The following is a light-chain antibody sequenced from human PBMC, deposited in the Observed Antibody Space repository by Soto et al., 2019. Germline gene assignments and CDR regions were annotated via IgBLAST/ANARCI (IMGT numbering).Light chain of an antibody. CDR1: QSGSRN. CDR2: GAS. V-gene: IGKV3-15*01. J-gene: IGKJ5*01. Sequence: EIVMTQSPATLSVSPGERATLSCRASQSGSRNLAWYQQKPGQAPRLLIYGASTRATGIPARFSGSGSGTEFTLTISSLQSEDFAVYYCQQYNNWPPTFGQGTRLEI. CDR3: QQYNNWPPT.